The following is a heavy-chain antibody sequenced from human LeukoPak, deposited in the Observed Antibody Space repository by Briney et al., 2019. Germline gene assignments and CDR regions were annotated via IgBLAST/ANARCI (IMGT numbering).Heavy chain of an antibody. CDR2: INPNSGGT. CDR3: ARATVTTNWFDP. D-gene: IGHD4-17*01. CDR1: GYTFTGYY. Sequence: ASVRVSCKASGYTFTGYYMHWVRQAPGQGLEWMGWINPNSGGTNYAQTFQGRVTMTRDTSISTAYIELSRLRSDDTAVYYCARATVTTNWFDPWGQGTLVTVSS. V-gene: IGHV1-2*02. J-gene: IGHJ5*02.